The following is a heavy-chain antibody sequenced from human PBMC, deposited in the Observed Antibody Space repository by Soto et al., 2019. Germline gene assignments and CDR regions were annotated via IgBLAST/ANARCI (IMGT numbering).Heavy chain of an antibody. J-gene: IGHJ5*02. CDR1: GGSFSGYY. Sequence: SETLSLTCAVSGGSFSGYYWSWIRQPPGKGLEWIGEINDSGYTNNNPSLKSRVTISVDTSKNQFSQKLTSVTAADTAVYYCARANDYSDHPWISPWFGPWAQGTLVTVSS. D-gene: IGHD4-17*01. CDR2: INDSGYT. CDR3: ARANDYSDHPWISPWFGP. V-gene: IGHV4-34*01.